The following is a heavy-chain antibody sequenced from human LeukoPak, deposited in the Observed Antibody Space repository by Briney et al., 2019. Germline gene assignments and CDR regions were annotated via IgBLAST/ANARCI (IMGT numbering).Heavy chain of an antibody. CDR1: GYTFAGHY. D-gene: IGHD6-19*01. V-gene: IGHV1-2*02. CDR2: INPNSGGT. J-gene: IGHJ4*02. Sequence: ASVKVSCKASGYTFAGHYMHWVRQAPGQGLEWMGWINPNSGGTNYAQKFQGRVTMTRDTSISTAYMELSRLRSDDTAVYYCARGSGGWYYFDYWGQGTLVTVSS. CDR3: ARGSGGWYYFDY.